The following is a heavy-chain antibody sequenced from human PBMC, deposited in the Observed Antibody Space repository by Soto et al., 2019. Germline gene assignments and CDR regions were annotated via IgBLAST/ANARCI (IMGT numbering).Heavy chain of an antibody. CDR3: ASSTTYYYDRRDYYGLDV. Sequence: GDSLKISCNSYGYSFTSYWISWVRHMPGKGLELMGRSDPSDSYTNYSPSFQGHVTISADKSISTAYLQWSSLKASDTAMHDSASSTTYYYDRRDYYGLDVLGEGTT. V-gene: IGHV5-10-1*01. CDR1: GYSFTSYW. CDR2: SDPSDSYT. J-gene: IGHJ6*02. D-gene: IGHD3-22*01.